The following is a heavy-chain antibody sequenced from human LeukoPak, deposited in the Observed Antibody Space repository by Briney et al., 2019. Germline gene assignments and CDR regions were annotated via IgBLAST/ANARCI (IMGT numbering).Heavy chain of an antibody. CDR3: ARDRGLSYLDY. D-gene: IGHD5-24*01. V-gene: IGHV3-33*01. J-gene: IGHJ4*02. CDR2: IWYDGSNK. Sequence: GGSLRLSCAASGFTFSSYGMHWVRQAPGKGLEWVAVIWYDGSNKYYADSVKGRFTISRDNSKNTLYLQMNSLRAEDTAVYYCARDRGLSYLDYWGQGTLVTVSS. CDR1: GFTFSSYG.